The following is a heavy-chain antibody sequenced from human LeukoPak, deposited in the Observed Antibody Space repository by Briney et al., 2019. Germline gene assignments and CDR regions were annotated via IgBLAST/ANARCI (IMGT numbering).Heavy chain of an antibody. V-gene: IGHV4-30-4*07. CDR2: IYYSGST. Sequence: KTSQTLSLTCAVSGGSISSGGYSWSWIRQPPGKGLEWIGYIYYSGSTYYNPSLKSRVTISVDTSKNQFSLKLSSVTAADTAVYYCARKGGADGSGSRYYYMDVWGKGTTVTISS. D-gene: IGHD3-10*01. J-gene: IGHJ6*03. CDR1: GGSISSGGYS. CDR3: ARKGGADGSGSRYYYMDV.